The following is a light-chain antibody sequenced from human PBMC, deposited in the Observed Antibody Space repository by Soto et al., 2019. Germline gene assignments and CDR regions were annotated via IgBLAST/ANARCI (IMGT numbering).Light chain of an antibody. CDR1: QSISNY. CDR2: AAS. J-gene: IGKJ5*01. Sequence: DIPMTQSPSSLSASVGDRVTITCRASQSISNYLNWYQPKPGKAAKLLIYAASSLQSGVPSRFSGSGFRTDFTLTISSLQPEDFATYYCQQSYSTPRITFCQWTRLEMK. CDR3: QQSYSTPRIT. V-gene: IGKV1-39*01.